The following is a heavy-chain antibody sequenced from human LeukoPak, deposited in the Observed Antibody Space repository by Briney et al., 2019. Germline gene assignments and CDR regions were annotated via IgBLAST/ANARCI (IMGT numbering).Heavy chain of an antibody. J-gene: IGHJ6*03. CDR2: ISYDGSNK. CDR3: AREGSSSWYVYYYMDV. Sequence: GRSLRLSCAASGFTFSSYAMHWVRQAPGKGLEWVAVISYDGSNKYYADSVKGRFTISRDNSKNTLYLKMNSLRAEDTAVYYCAREGSSSWYVYYYMDVWGKGTTVTVSS. V-gene: IGHV3-30*04. CDR1: GFTFSSYA. D-gene: IGHD6-13*01.